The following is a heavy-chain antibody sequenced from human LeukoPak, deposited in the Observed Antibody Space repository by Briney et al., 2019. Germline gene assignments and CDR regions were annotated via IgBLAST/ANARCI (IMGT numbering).Heavy chain of an antibody. CDR1: GYTFTSYY. Sequence: GASVKVSCKASGYTFTSYYMHWVRQAPGQGLEWMGIINPSGGSTSYAQKFQGRVTITADKSTSTAYMELSSLRSEDTAVYYCARDGDSSSWYHTTNNWFDPWGQGTLVTVSS. CDR3: ARDGDSSSWYHTTNNWFDP. CDR2: INPSGGST. J-gene: IGHJ5*02. D-gene: IGHD6-13*01. V-gene: IGHV1-46*01.